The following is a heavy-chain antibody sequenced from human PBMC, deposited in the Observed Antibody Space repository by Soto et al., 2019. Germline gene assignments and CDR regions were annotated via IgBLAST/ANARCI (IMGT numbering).Heavy chain of an antibody. CDR3: ARLGTLGMNDAFDI. Sequence: QLQLQESGPGLVKPSETLSLTCTVSGGSISSSSYYWGWIRQPPGKGLEWIGSIYYSGSTYYNPSLKSRVTISVDTSKNQFSLKLSSVTAADTAVYYCARLGTLGMNDAFDIWGQGTMVTVSS. J-gene: IGHJ3*02. D-gene: IGHD1-1*01. CDR1: GGSISSSSYY. CDR2: IYYSGST. V-gene: IGHV4-39*01.